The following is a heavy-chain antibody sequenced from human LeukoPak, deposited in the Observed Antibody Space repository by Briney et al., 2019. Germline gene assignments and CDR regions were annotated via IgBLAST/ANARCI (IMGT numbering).Heavy chain of an antibody. Sequence: SQTLSLTCAISGDSVSTKSPAWNSIRQSPSRGLEWQRRTYYRSKRYTDYAGSVKSRITINPDTTQHQSSLPMNSVTPEDRAIYYCARTSGAFTVTEAFDIWGQGTMVTVSS. D-gene: IGHD4-17*01. V-gene: IGHV6-1*01. J-gene: IGHJ3*02. CDR2: TYYRSKRYT. CDR1: GDSVSTKSPA. CDR3: ARTSGAFTVTEAFDI.